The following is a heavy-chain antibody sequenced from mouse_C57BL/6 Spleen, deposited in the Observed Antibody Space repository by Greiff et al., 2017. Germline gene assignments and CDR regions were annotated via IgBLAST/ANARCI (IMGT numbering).Heavy chain of an antibody. CDR2: IYPRSGNT. D-gene: IGHD2-4*01. Sequence: VQLQQSGAELARPGASVKLSCKASGYTFTSYGISWVKQRTGQGLEWIGEIYPRSGNTYYNEKFKGKATLTADKSSSTAYMELRSLTSEDSAVYFCVIYYDYDRGFAYWGQGTLVTVSA. CDR1: GYTFTSYG. V-gene: IGHV1-81*01. J-gene: IGHJ3*01. CDR3: VIYYDYDRGFAY.